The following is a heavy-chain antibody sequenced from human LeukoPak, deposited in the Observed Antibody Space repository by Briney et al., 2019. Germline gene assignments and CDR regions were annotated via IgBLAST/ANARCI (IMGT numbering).Heavy chain of an antibody. CDR1: GFTFSSYW. J-gene: IGHJ4*02. D-gene: IGHD6-13*01. CDR2: IKQDGSEK. CDR3: ATSWGGYSSSWYYFDY. Sequence: GGSLRLSCAASGFTFSSYWMSWVRQAPGKGLEWVANIKQDGSEKYYVDSVKGRFTISRDNAKNTLYLQMNSLRAEDTAVYYCATSWGGYSSSWYYFDYWGQGTLVTVSS. V-gene: IGHV3-7*03.